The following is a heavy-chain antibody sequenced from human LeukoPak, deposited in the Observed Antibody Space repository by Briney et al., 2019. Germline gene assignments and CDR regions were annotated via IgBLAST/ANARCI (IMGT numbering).Heavy chain of an antibody. V-gene: IGHV3-21*01. CDR2: ISSSGSYI. J-gene: IGHJ4*02. Sequence: GGSLRLSCAASGFTFSSYAMNWVRQPPGKGLEWVSSISSSGSYIYYADSVKGRFSISRDSAKNSLYLQMNSLRAEDTAVYYCARGPQFCSGGSCYGYYFDYWGQGTLVTVSS. CDR1: GFTFSSYA. CDR3: ARGPQFCSGGSCYGYYFDY. D-gene: IGHD2-15*01.